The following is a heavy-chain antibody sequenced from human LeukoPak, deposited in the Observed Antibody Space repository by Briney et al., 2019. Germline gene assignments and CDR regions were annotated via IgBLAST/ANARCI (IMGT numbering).Heavy chain of an antibody. CDR3: AKDSGYSSGWYSDY. CDR2: ISGSGGST. D-gene: IGHD6-19*01. V-gene: IGHV3-23*01. CDR1: GFTFNNYG. Sequence: PGGTLRLSCAVSGFTFNNYGMSWVRQAPGKGLEWVSAISGSGGSTYYADSVKGRFTISRDNSKNTLYLQMNSLRAEDTAVYYCAKDSGYSSGWYSDYWGQGTLVTVSS. J-gene: IGHJ4*02.